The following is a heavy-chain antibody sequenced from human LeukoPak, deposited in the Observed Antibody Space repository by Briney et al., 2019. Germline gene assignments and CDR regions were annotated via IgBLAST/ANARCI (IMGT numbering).Heavy chain of an antibody. J-gene: IGHJ5*02. Sequence: GGSLRLSCAASGFTFSSYAMSWVRQAPGKGLEWVSAISGSGGSTYYADSVKGRFTISRDNSKNTLYLQMNSLRAEDTAVYYCAKDRTYCYDSSFNWFDPWGQGTLVTVSS. CDR2: ISGSGGST. CDR1: GFTFSSYA. CDR3: AKDRTYCYDSSFNWFDP. V-gene: IGHV3-23*01. D-gene: IGHD3-22*01.